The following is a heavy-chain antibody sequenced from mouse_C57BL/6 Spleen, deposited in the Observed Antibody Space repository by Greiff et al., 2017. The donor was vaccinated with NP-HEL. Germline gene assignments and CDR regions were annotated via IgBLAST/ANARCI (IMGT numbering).Heavy chain of an antibody. V-gene: IGHV1-55*01. D-gene: IGHD1-1*01. J-gene: IGHJ4*01. CDR1: GYTFTSYW. CDR2: IYPGSGST. CDR3: ARRNYGNYAMDY. Sequence: QVQLKQPGAELVKPGASVKMSCKASGYTFTSYWITWVKQRPGQGLEWIGDIYPGSGSTNYNEKFKSKATLTVDTSSSTAYMQLSSLTSEDSAVYYCARRNYGNYAMDYWGQGTSVTVSS.